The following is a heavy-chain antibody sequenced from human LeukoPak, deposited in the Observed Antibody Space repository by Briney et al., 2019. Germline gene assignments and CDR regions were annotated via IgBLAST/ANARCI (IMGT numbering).Heavy chain of an antibody. CDR3: AKTVAPLSSWYVANYYYYYYMDV. V-gene: IGHV3-23*01. J-gene: IGHJ6*03. D-gene: IGHD6-13*01. Sequence: GGSLRLSCAASGFTFSSYAMSWVRQAPGKGLEWVSAISGSGGSTYYADSVKGRFTISRDNSKNTLYLQMNSLRAEDTAVYYCAKTVAPLSSWYVANYYYYYYMDVWGKGTTVTVSS. CDR2: ISGSGGST. CDR1: GFTFSSYA.